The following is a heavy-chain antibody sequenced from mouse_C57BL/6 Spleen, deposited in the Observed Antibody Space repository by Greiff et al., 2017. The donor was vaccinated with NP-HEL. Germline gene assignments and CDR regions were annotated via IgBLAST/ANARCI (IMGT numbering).Heavy chain of an antibody. V-gene: IGHV1-53*01. Sequence: QVQLQQPGTELVKPGASVKLSCKASGYTFTSYWMHWVKQRPGQGLEWIGNITPCNGGTNSNEKFKSKATLTVDKSSSTAYWQLSSLTSEDSAVYYCARRGYDYVFDYWGQGTTLTVSS. J-gene: IGHJ2*01. CDR3: ARRGYDYVFDY. D-gene: IGHD2-4*01. CDR1: GYTFTSYW. CDR2: ITPCNGGT.